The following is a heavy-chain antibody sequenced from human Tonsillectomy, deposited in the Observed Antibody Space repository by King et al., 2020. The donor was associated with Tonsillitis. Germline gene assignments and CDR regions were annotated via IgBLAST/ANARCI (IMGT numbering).Heavy chain of an antibody. Sequence: LQLQESGPGLVKPSGTLSLTCAVSGGSISSSNWWSWFRQPPGKGLEWIGEIYHSGSINYNPSLKSRVTISVDKSKNQFSLKLSSVTAADTAVYYCARAGTYYYDSSGYLGAFDIWGQGTMVTVSS. CDR2: IYHSGSI. J-gene: IGHJ3*02. D-gene: IGHD3-22*01. CDR1: GGSISSSNW. V-gene: IGHV4-4*02. CDR3: ARAGTYYYDSSGYLGAFDI.